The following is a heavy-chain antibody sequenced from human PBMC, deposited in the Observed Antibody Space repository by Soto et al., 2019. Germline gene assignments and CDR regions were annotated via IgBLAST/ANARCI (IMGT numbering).Heavy chain of an antibody. CDR2: INPMGGST. V-gene: IGHV1-46*02. D-gene: IGHD6-13*01. J-gene: IGHJ5*02. CDR1: GYAFKSYY. CDR3: ARDLAAGDL. Sequence: ASVKVCCKASGYAFKSYYSHWVRQATGQGLEWMAIINPMGGSTNYAQEFQGRVTLTSDTSTSTVYMELSSLRFEDTALFYCARDLAAGDLWGQGTLVTVSS.